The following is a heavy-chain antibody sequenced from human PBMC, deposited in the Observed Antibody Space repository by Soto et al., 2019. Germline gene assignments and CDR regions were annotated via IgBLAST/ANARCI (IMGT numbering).Heavy chain of an antibody. CDR1: GFSVSTSGMR. CDR2: IDWNGGK. V-gene: IGHV2-70*04. Sequence: SGPTLVNPTQTLTLTCTVSGFSVSTSGMRVNWIRQPPGKALEWLARIDWNGGKFYSTSLKTRLTISKDTSKNQVVLTMISVGLVDTATYYCARISYMSGWSYYFDYWGQGALVTVSS. D-gene: IGHD6-19*01. J-gene: IGHJ4*02. CDR3: ARISYMSGWSYYFDY.